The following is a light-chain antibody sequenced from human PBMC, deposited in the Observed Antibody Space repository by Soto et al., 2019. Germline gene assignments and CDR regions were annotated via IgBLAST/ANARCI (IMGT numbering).Light chain of an antibody. CDR1: QGIRND. Sequence: DIQMTQSPSSLSASVGDRVTITCRASQGIRNDLDWYQQKPAKAPERLIYAASSLQSGVPSRFSGSGSGTEFTLTVSSLQAEDVAICCSLQYNTYPWTFGQATKVPIK. V-gene: IGKV1-17*01. J-gene: IGKJ1*01. CDR3: LQYNTYPWT. CDR2: AAS.